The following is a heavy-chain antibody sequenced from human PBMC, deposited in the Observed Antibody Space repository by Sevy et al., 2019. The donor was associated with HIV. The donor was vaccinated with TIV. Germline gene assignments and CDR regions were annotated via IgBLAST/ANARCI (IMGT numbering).Heavy chain of an antibody. D-gene: IGHD3-10*01. CDR2: IKSKTDGGTT. Sequence: GGSLRLSCAASGFTFSNAWMSWVRQAPGKGLEWVGRIKSKTDGGTTDYAAPVKGRFTISRDDSKNTLYLQMNSLKTEDTAIYYRTTASNTRGLSALLDYWGQGTLVPVSS. CDR3: TTASNTRGLSALLDY. CDR1: GFTFSNAW. V-gene: IGHV3-15*01. J-gene: IGHJ4*02.